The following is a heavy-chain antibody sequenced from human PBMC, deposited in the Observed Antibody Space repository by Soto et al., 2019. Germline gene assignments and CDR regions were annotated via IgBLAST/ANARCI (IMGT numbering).Heavy chain of an antibody. CDR1: GYTFTGYY. Sequence: ASVKVSCKASGYTFTGYYMHWVRQAPGQGLEWMGWINPNSGGTNYAQKFQGWVTMTRDTSISTAYMELSRLRSDDTAVYYCARGGGTGLIVGAPLTFDYWGQGTLVTVSS. V-gene: IGHV1-2*04. J-gene: IGHJ4*02. D-gene: IGHD1-26*01. CDR2: INPNSGGT. CDR3: ARGGGTGLIVGAPLTFDY.